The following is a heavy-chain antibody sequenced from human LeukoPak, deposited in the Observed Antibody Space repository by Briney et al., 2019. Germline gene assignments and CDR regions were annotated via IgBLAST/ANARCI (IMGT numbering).Heavy chain of an antibody. CDR3: ARGAWTSYEGTTHIDY. CDR1: GGSISSYY. J-gene: IGHJ4*02. D-gene: IGHD1-7*01. V-gene: IGHV4-34*01. CDR2: INHSGNT. Sequence: PSETLSLTCTVSGGSISSYYWSWIRQPPGKGLEWIGEINHSGNTNYNPSLKSRVTISVDTSKNQFSLRLSSVTAADTAVYYCARGAWTSYEGTTHIDYWGQGNLVTVSS.